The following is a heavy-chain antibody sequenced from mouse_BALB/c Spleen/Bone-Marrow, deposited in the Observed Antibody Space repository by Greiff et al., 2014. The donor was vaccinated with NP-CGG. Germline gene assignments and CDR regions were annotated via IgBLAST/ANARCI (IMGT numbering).Heavy chain of an antibody. J-gene: IGHJ2*01. D-gene: IGHD1-1*01. CDR2: IDPANGNT. CDR3: ARYYYGSRYFDH. CDR1: GFNIKDTY. Sequence: EVQLQQSGAELVKPGASVKLSCTASGFNIKDTYMHWVKQRPEQGLEWIGRIDPANGNTKYDPKFQGKATITADTSSNTAYLQLSSRTSEDTAVYYCARYYYGSRYFDHWGQGTTLTVSS. V-gene: IGHV14-3*02.